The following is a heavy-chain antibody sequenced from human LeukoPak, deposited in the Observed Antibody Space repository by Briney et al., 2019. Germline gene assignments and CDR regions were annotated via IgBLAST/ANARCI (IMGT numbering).Heavy chain of an antibody. V-gene: IGHV1-2*02. Sequence: ASVKVSCKASGYTFTGYYMHWVRQAPGQGLEWMGWINPNSGGTNYAQKFQGRVTMTRDTSISTAYMELSRLRSDDTAVYYCARARSHLYSSSWYDYWGQGTLVTVSS. D-gene: IGHD6-13*01. J-gene: IGHJ4*02. CDR1: GYTFTGYY. CDR2: INPNSGGT. CDR3: ARARSHLYSSSWYDY.